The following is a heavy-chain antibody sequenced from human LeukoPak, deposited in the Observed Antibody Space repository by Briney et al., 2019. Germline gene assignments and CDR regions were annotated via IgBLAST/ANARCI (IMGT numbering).Heavy chain of an antibody. Sequence: GASVKVSCKASGYTFSRYGISWVRQAPGQGLEWMGWISAYNDNTNYAQKFQGRVTMTTDTSTSTAYMELRSLRSDDTAVYYCARDYPKHNYDGSGYFDYWGQGTLVTVSS. CDR1: GYTFSRYG. D-gene: IGHD3-22*01. V-gene: IGHV1-18*01. J-gene: IGHJ4*02. CDR3: ARDYPKHNYDGSGYFDY. CDR2: ISAYNDNT.